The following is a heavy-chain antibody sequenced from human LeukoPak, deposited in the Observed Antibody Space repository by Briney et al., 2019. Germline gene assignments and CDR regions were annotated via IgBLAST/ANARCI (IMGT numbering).Heavy chain of an antibody. J-gene: IGHJ4*02. Sequence: SETLSLTCAVYGGSFSGYYWSWIRQPPGKGLEWIGEINNCGRTNYNPSLKSRVTISVDTSKNQFSLNLSSVAAADTAVYYCARAPWSGSYYGYWGQGTLVTVSS. CDR1: GGSFSGYY. CDR3: ARAPWSGSYYGY. CDR2: INNCGRT. D-gene: IGHD1-26*01. V-gene: IGHV4-34*01.